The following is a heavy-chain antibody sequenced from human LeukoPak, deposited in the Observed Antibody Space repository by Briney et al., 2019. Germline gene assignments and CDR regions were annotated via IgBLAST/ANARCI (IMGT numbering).Heavy chain of an antibody. Sequence: PGGSLRLSCAASGFTFSSYAMSWVRQAPGEGLEWVSDITGSGGSTHYADSVKGRFTISRDNSKNTLYLQMNSLRAEDTAVYYCAKWAVSGRGFDYWGQGTLVTVSS. CDR2: ITGSGGST. V-gene: IGHV3-23*01. D-gene: IGHD6-19*01. CDR3: AKWAVSGRGFDY. J-gene: IGHJ4*02. CDR1: GFTFSSYA.